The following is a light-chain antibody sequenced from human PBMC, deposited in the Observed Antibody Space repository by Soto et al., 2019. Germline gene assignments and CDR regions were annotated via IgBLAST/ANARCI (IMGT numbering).Light chain of an antibody. CDR3: QQYENWPRT. CDR2: GAS. CDR1: QSISGN. Sequence: EIVMTQSPATLPVSPGEGGTLSCRASQSISGNLAWYQQKPGQAPRLLIYGASTRATGIPARFSGSGSGTEFTLTISSLKSDDFAVYYCQQYENWPRTFGQGTKVDIK. V-gene: IGKV3-15*01. J-gene: IGKJ1*01.